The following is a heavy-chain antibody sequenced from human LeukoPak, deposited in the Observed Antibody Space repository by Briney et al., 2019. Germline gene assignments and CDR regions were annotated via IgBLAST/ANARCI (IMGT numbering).Heavy chain of an antibody. CDR3: ARSRDMAARPLDGMDV. CDR1: GGSFSGYY. D-gene: IGHD6-6*01. CDR2: INHSGST. V-gene: IGHV4-34*01. Sequence: PSETLSLTCAVYGGSFSGYYWSWIRQPPGKGLEWVGGINHSGSTNYNPSLNSRLTISDDTSQKQFSLQLSSVTAADTAVYYCARSRDMAARPLDGMDVWGQGITVTVSS. J-gene: IGHJ6*02.